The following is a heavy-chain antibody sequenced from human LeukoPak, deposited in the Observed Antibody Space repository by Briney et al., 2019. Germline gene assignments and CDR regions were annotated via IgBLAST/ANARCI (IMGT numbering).Heavy chain of an antibody. CDR3: ARPSPPGDGYNPPDH. V-gene: IGHV3-30*04. J-gene: IGHJ4*02. Sequence: GGSLRLSCVVSGFNFDNFAMHWVRQPLGKGLEWVAVISHDGRTKYYADSMKGRITISRDNSKNTLFLQMNNLRGEDTAVYFCARPSPPGDGYNPPDHWGQGTLVTVSS. CDR2: ISHDGRTK. CDR1: GFNFDNFA. D-gene: IGHD5-24*01.